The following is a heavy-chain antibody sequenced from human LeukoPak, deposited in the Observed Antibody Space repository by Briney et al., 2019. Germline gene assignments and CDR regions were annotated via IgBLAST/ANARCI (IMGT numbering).Heavy chain of an antibody. CDR3: ARDNWNLPFDP. CDR2: ISAYNGNT. CDR1: GYSFTSYG. V-gene: IGHV1-18*01. Sequence: ASVQVSCKASGYSFTSYGISWVRQAPGQGLEWMGWISAYNGNTNYSQKLQGRVTITTDTSTSTAYMELRSLRSDDTAVYYCARDNWNLPFDPWGQGTLVTVSS. J-gene: IGHJ5*02. D-gene: IGHD1-20*01.